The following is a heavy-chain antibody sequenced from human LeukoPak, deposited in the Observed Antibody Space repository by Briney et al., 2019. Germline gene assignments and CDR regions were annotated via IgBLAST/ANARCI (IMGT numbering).Heavy chain of an antibody. V-gene: IGHV3-23*01. Sequence: GGSLRLSCAVSGFTFSSYAMSWVRQAPGKGLEWVSAISGSGDSTYYGDSVKGRFTISRDNSKNTLYLQMNSLGAEDTAVYYCAKTRPLDSSSWSHGDYWGQGTLVTISS. CDR1: GFTFSSYA. CDR3: AKTRPLDSSSWSHGDY. CDR2: ISGSGDST. D-gene: IGHD6-13*01. J-gene: IGHJ4*02.